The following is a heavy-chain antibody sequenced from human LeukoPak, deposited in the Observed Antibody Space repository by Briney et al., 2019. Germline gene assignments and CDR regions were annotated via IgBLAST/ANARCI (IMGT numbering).Heavy chain of an antibody. D-gene: IGHD6-19*01. Sequence: GGSLRPSCTASGFTPSSYEMSWVRQAPGKGLERVSSIDYSGGDTHYADSVKGRFTISTDNSKNTPYLQLSCLRGDDTAVYYGARNSGWYGVSWGQGTVVTVSS. J-gene: IGHJ4*02. CDR3: ARNSGWYGVS. CDR2: IDYSGGDT. V-gene: IGHV3-23*01. CDR1: GFTPSSYE.